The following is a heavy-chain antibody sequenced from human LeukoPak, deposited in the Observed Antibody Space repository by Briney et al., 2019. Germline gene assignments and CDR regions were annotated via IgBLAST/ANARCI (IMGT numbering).Heavy chain of an antibody. Sequence: SETLSLTCTVSGGSISSSSYYWGWIRQPPGKGLEWIGSIYYSGSTYYNPSLKSRVTISVDTSKNQFSLKLSSVTAADTAVYYCARQNHLRYVDWFLLPDFDYWGQGTLVTVSS. D-gene: IGHD3-9*01. V-gene: IGHV4-39*01. CDR3: ARQNHLRYVDWFLLPDFDY. J-gene: IGHJ4*02. CDR2: IYYSGST. CDR1: GGSISSSSYY.